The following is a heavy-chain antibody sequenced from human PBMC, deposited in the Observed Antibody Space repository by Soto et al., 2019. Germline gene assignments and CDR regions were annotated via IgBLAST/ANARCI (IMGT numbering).Heavy chain of an antibody. D-gene: IGHD1-26*01. CDR2: ISSDGTNK. CDR3: ARDQNPSGSYQGIFDY. J-gene: IGHJ4*02. Sequence: ESGGGVVQPGRSLRLSCGASGFTFSNYAMHWVRQAPGKGLEWVAVISSDGTNKYYADSVKGRFTISRDNSKNTLYLPMNRLRAEDTAVYYCARDQNPSGSYQGIFDYWGQGILVTVSS. CDR1: GFTFSNYA. V-gene: IGHV3-30-3*01.